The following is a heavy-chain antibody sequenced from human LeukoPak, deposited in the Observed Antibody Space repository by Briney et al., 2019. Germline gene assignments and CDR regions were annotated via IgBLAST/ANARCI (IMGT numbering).Heavy chain of an antibody. V-gene: IGHV3-11*01. Sequence: GGSLRLSCAASGFTFIDYYMSWIRQAPGKGLEWVAYIGPSGNATYYADSVRGRFTISRDNAKSSLYLQLNSLRVEDTAVYYCVRETVLLMVYEAFDPWGQGTLVTVSS. CDR2: IGPSGNAT. CDR3: VRETVLLMVYEAFDP. J-gene: IGHJ5*02. CDR1: GFTFIDYY. D-gene: IGHD2-8*01.